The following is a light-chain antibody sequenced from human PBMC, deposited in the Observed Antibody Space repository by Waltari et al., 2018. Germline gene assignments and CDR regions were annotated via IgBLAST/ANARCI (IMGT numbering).Light chain of an antibody. J-gene: IGLJ2*01. Sequence: QAVVSQEPSLTVSPGGTVTLPCGSRIGAVTSGHYPFWFPHKPGQAPRTLIYDTYIKQTRTPARFSGSLLGGKAALTLSGAQPEDEAEYYCSLSYSGASVVFGGGTKLTVL. CDR2: DTY. CDR3: SLSYSGASVV. V-gene: IGLV7-46*01. CDR1: IGAVTSGHY.